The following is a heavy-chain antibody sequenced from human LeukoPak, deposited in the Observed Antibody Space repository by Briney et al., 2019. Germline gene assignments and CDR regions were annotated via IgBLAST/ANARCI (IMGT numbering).Heavy chain of an antibody. J-gene: IGHJ4*02. V-gene: IGHV3-9*01. CDR2: ISWNSGSI. CDR3: AKANDYYDSSGSFDY. Sequence: GGSLRLSCAASGFTFDDYAMHWVRQARGKGLEWVSGISWNSGSIGYADSVKGRFTISRDNAKNSLYLQMNSLRAEDTALYYCAKANDYYDSSGSFDYWGQGTLVTVSS. CDR1: GFTFDDYA. D-gene: IGHD3-22*01.